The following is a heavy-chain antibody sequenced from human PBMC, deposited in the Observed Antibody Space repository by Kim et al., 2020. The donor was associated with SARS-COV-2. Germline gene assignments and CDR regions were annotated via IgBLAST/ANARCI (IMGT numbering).Heavy chain of an antibody. Sequence: DYAAPVKGRFTISRDDSKNTLYLQMNSLKTEDTAVYYCTTDTWWCFSFDYWGQGTLVTVSS. V-gene: IGHV3-15*01. J-gene: IGHJ4*02. CDR3: TTDTWWCFSFDY. D-gene: IGHD2-21*01.